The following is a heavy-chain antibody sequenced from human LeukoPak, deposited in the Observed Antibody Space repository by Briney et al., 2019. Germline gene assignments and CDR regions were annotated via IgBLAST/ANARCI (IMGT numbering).Heavy chain of an antibody. Sequence: SETLSPTCTVSGGSISSYYWSWIRQPPGKGLEWIGYIYYSGSTNYNPSLKSRVTISVDTSKNQFSLKLSSVTAADTAVYYCARGGWSYYYMDVWGKGTTVTVSS. CDR2: IYYSGST. CDR1: GGSISSYY. D-gene: IGHD2-15*01. CDR3: ARGGWSYYYMDV. J-gene: IGHJ6*03. V-gene: IGHV4-59*01.